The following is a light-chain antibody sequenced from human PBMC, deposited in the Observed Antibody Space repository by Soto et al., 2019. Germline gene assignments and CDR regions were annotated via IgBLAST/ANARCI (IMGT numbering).Light chain of an antibody. CDR2: EVS. CDR1: SSDVGGYNY. J-gene: IGLJ2*01. Sequence: QSVLTQPPSASGSPGQSVTISCTGTSSDVGGYNYVSWYQQHPGKAPKLMIYEVSKRPSGVPDRLSGSKSGNTASLTVSGLQVEDEADSYCASYTGSDTLVFGGGTKLTVL. CDR3: ASYTGSDTLV. V-gene: IGLV2-8*01.